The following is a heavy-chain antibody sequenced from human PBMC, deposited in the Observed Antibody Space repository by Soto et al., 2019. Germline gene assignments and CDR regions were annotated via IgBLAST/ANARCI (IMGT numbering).Heavy chain of an antibody. CDR1: GGTFSSYA. J-gene: IGHJ4*02. CDR3: ARDLRGYSYGYHY. V-gene: IGHV1-69*13. Sequence: SVKVSCKASGGTFSSYAISWVRQAPGQGLEWMGGIIPIFGTANYAQKFQGRVTITADESTSTAYMELSSPRSEDTAVYYCARDLRGYSYGYHYWGQGTLVTSPQ. CDR2: IIPIFGTA. D-gene: IGHD5-18*01.